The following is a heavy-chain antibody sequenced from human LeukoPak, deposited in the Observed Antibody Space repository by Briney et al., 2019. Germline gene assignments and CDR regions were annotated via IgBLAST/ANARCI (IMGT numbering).Heavy chain of an antibody. V-gene: IGHV4-59*12. D-gene: IGHD6-13*01. Sequence: SETLSLTCTVSGGSISSYYWSWIRQPPGKGLEWIGYIYYSGSTNYNPSLKSRVTISVDTSKNQFSLKLSSVTAADTAVYYCARNGASSWYPYYYMDVWGKGTTVTVSS. CDR2: IYYSGST. CDR1: GGSISSYY. J-gene: IGHJ6*03. CDR3: ARNGASSWYPYYYMDV.